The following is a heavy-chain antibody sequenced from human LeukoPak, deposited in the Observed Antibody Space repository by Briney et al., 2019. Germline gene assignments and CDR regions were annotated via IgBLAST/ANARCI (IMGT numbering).Heavy chain of an antibody. D-gene: IGHD5-12*01. CDR2: IIPIFGTA. CDR3: ARGGYSGYDFNYYYYMDV. Sequence: GASVKVSCKASGGTFSSYAISWVRQAPGQGLEWMGGIIPIFGTANYAQKFQGRVTITADESTSTAYMELSSLRSEDTAVYYCARGGYSGYDFNYYYYMDVWGKGTTVTIS. CDR1: GGTFSSYA. V-gene: IGHV1-69*13. J-gene: IGHJ6*03.